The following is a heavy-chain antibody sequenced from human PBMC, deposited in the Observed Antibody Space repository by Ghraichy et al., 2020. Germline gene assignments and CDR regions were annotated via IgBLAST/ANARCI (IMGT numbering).Heavy chain of an antibody. D-gene: IGHD2-15*01. CDR2: IYHSGST. Sequence: SQTLSLTCAVSGGSISSGGYSWSWIRQPPGKGLEWIGYIYHSGSTYYNPSLKSRVTISVDRSKNQFSLKLSSVTAADTAVYYCARVYCSGGSCYPDYWGQGTLVTVSS. V-gene: IGHV4-30-2*01. CDR1: GGSISSGGYS. J-gene: IGHJ4*02. CDR3: ARVYCSGGSCYPDY.